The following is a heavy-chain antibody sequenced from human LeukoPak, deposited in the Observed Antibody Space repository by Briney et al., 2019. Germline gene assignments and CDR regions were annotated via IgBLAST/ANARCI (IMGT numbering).Heavy chain of an antibody. CDR3: ARVPDGYNLYFDY. D-gene: IGHD5-24*01. V-gene: IGHV4-31*03. J-gene: IGHJ4*02. CDR2: IYYSGST. Sequence: SQTLSLTCTVSAGSLSSGGYYWGWLRQHPGRGLEWIGYIYYSGSTYYNPSLKSRVTISVDTSKNQFSLKLSSVTAADTAVYYCARVPDGYNLYFDYWGQGTLVTVSA. CDR1: AGSLSSGGYY.